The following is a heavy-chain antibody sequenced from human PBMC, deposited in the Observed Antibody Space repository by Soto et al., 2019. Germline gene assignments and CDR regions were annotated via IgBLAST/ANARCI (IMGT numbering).Heavy chain of an antibody. CDR1: GGTFSSYA. CDR3: ARGYCSSTSCYPFDY. V-gene: IGHV1-69*13. D-gene: IGHD2-2*01. Sequence: SVKVSCKASGGTFSSYAISWVRQAPGQGLEWMGGIIPIFGTANYAQKFQGRVTITADESTSTAYMELSSLRSEDTAVYYCARGYCSSTSCYPFDYWGQGTLVTVSS. J-gene: IGHJ4*02. CDR2: IIPIFGTA.